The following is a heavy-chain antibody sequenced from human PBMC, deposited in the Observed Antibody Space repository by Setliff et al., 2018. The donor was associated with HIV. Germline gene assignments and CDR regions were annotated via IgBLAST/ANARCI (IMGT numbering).Heavy chain of an antibody. D-gene: IGHD3-10*01. Sequence: SLKISCAASGFTFKNYWMHWVRQLPGKGLVWVSRINTDGSSSDYADSVKGRFTISRDNAKDTLYLQMNSLRADDTALYYCARVWFGNIEALPHWGQGTLVTVSS. CDR1: GFTFKNYW. J-gene: IGHJ4*02. CDR2: INTDGSSS. V-gene: IGHV3-74*01. CDR3: ARVWFGNIEALPH.